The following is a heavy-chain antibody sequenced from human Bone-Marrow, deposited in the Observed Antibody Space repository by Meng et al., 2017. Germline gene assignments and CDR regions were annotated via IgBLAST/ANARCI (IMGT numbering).Heavy chain of an antibody. V-gene: IGHV3-21*01. Sequence: GESLKISCAASGFTFSSYSMNWVRQAPGKGLEWVSSISSSSSYIYYADSVKGRFTISRDNAKNSLYLQMNSLRAEDTAVYYCARETPSNRDYGINWFDPWGHGNLVNGAS. CDR3: ARETPSNRDYGINWFDP. CDR1: GFTFSSYS. CDR2: ISSSSSYI. J-gene: IGHJ5*02. D-gene: IGHD4-17*01.